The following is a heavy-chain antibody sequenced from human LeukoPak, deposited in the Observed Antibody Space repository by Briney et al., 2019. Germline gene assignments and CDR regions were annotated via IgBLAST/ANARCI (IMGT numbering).Heavy chain of an antibody. D-gene: IGHD2-2*01. J-gene: IGHJ4*02. V-gene: IGHV1-2*02. Sequence: GASVTVSCKSSGFTFTDEYIHWVRQAPGQGLEWMGWINPYSGAINYAQKFQGRVTLTRDTSISTAYMELSRLTSGDTAVYYCARDPKSQLLLDHWGQGTLVTVSS. CDR3: ARDPKSQLLLDH. CDR2: INPYSGAI. CDR1: GFTFTDEY.